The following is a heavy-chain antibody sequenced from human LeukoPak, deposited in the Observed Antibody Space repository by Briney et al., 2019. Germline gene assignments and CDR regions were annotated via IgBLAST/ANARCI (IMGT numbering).Heavy chain of an antibody. CDR1: GGSISSGSYY. CDR2: MYYSGTT. J-gene: IGHJ4*02. CDR3: ARHPPRDGSAFDY. V-gene: IGHV4-39*01. Sequence: SETLSLTCTVSGGSISSGSYYWGWIRQPPGKGLEWTASMYYSGTTFYSPSLKSRVTISVDTSKNQLSLKLGSVTAADTAVYYCARHPPRDGSAFDYWGQGTLVTVSS.